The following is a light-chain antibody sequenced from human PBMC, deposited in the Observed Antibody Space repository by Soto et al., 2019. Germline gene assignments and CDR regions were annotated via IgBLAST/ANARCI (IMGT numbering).Light chain of an antibody. Sequence: QSVLTQPRSVSGSPGQSVTISCTGTGSVVGGYNYVSWYQEHPGKAPKLMIYDVTKRPSGVPDRFSGSKSGNTASLTISGLQAEDEADYYCCSYAGTYTYVFGTGTKVTVL. J-gene: IGLJ1*01. V-gene: IGLV2-11*01. CDR1: GSVVGGYNY. CDR3: CSYAGTYTYV. CDR2: DVT.